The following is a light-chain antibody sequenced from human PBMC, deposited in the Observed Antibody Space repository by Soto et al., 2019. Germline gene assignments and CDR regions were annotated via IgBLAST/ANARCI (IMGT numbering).Light chain of an antibody. CDR3: AAWDDSLNGVV. CDR1: SSNIGRNT. Sequence: QSVLPQPPSASGPPGPRVTISCSGSSSNIGRNTVNWYQQLPGTAPKLLIYSNNQRPSGVPDRFSGSKSGTSASLAISGLQSEDEADYYCAAWDDSLNGVVFGGGTKLTVL. V-gene: IGLV1-44*01. J-gene: IGLJ2*01. CDR2: SNN.